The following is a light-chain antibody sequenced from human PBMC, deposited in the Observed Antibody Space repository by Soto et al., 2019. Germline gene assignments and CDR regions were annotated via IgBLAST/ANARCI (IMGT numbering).Light chain of an antibody. CDR3: SSYAGSNIYV. V-gene: IGLV2-8*01. J-gene: IGLJ1*01. CDR2: EVK. CDR1: SSDVGSYNY. Sequence: QSALTQPPSASGSPGQSVTISCTGTSSDVGSYNYVSWYQQHPGKVPKLMIYEVKTRPSGVPDRFSGSKSGNTASLTVSGLQAEDEADYYCSSYAGSNIYVFGTGTKVTVL.